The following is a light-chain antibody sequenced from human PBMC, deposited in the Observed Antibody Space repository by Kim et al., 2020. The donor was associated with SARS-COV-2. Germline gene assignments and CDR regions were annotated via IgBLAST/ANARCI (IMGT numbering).Light chain of an antibody. J-gene: IGLJ3*02. CDR3: QVWDSSSDHRV. Sequence: SYELTQPPSVSMAPGQTARITCGGTNIGSKSVHWYQQKPGQAPVLVIYYDTDRPSGVSGRFAGSISGDTAILTISKVEVGDEADYYCQVWDSSSDHRVFGGGTKLTVL. CDR2: YDT. CDR1: NIGSKS. V-gene: IGLV3-21*04.